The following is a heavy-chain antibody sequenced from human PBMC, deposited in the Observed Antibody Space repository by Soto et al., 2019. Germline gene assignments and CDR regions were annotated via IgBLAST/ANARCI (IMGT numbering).Heavy chain of an antibody. Sequence: GAYLRNPRNGSGDSFSSYGVAWVRQLPGKGLEWMGIIFPADSDTKYSPSFQGQVTISADKSISTAYLQWSSLKASDTAMYYCASFVVVPSTMNYFDYWGQGSLVTVSS. V-gene: IGHV5-51*01. CDR1: GDSFSSYG. CDR3: ASFVVVPSTMNYFDY. CDR2: IFPADSDT. D-gene: IGHD2-15*01. J-gene: IGHJ4*02.